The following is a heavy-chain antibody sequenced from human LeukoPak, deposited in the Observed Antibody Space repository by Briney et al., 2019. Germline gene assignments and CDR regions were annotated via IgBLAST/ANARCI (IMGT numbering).Heavy chain of an antibody. Sequence: PSETLSLTCTVSGGSISSYYWSWLRQPPGKGLEWIGYIYTSGSTNYNPSLKSRVTISVDTSKNQFSLKLSSVTAADTAVYYCASSSRYYDFWSGYYGYYYYMDVWGKGTTVTVSS. D-gene: IGHD3-3*01. V-gene: IGHV4-4*09. CDR2: IYTSGST. CDR3: ASSSRYYDFWSGYYGYYYYMDV. J-gene: IGHJ6*03. CDR1: GGSISSYY.